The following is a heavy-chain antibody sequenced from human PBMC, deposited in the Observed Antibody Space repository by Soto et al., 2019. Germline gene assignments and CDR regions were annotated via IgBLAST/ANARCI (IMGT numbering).Heavy chain of an antibody. Sequence: EVQLVESGGGLVQPGGSLRLSCAASGFTFSIYSMNWVRQAPGKGLEWVSYITSSGSATYYADTVKGRFTISRDNAKNSLHLQMNSLRAEDTAVYYCTRGYTGYAQAGLDSWGQGTLVTVSA. CDR3: TRGYTGYAQAGLDS. CDR1: GFTFSIYS. D-gene: IGHD5-12*01. V-gene: IGHV3-48*01. CDR2: ITSSGSAT. J-gene: IGHJ4*02.